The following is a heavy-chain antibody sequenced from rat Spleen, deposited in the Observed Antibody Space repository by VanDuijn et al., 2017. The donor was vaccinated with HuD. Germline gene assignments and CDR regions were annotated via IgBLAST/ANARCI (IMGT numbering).Heavy chain of an antibody. CDR1: GFSLISNS. J-gene: IGHJ3*01. CDR3: TRSYGGYSQNWFAY. Sequence: QVQLKESGPGLVQPSQTLSLTCTVSGFSLISNSVYCIRQPPGKGLEWMGGIWGDGSTDYNSALKSRLSISRDTSKSQVFLKMNSLQTDDTAIYFCTRSYGGYSQNWFAYWGQGTLVTVSS. V-gene: IGHV2-1*01. D-gene: IGHD1-11*01. CDR2: IWGDGST.